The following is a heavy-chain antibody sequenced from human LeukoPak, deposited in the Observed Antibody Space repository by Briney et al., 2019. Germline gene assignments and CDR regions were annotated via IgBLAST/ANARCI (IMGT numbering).Heavy chain of an antibody. Sequence: GGSLRLSCAASGFTFSSYAMSWVRQAPGKGLEWVSAISGSGGSTYYADSVKGRFTISRDNSKNTLYLQMNSLRAEDTAVYYCARFSLLLLAFDIWGQGTMVTVSS. J-gene: IGHJ3*02. V-gene: IGHV3-23*01. CDR2: ISGSGGST. D-gene: IGHD3-10*01. CDR3: ARFSLLLLAFDI. CDR1: GFTFSSYA.